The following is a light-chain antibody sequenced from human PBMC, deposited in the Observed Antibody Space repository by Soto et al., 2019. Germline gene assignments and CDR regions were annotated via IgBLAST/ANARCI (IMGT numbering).Light chain of an antibody. V-gene: IGKV3-20*01. CDR1: QRVAITY. Sequence: EIVFTQSPCTLSLSPGDTATLSCRASQRVAITYFAWYQQKPGQAPRLLIFAASNRATGIPDRFSGSGSGTEFSLTIRRLEPDDFAVYYCQQYTSPSSWTLGQGTKVDI. J-gene: IGKJ1*01. CDR2: AAS. CDR3: QQYTSPSSWT.